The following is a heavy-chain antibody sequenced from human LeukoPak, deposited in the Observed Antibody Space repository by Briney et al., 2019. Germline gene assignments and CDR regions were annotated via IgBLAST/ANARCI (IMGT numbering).Heavy chain of an antibody. J-gene: IGHJ4*02. CDR3: AKGFACAENRCYGLDS. D-gene: IGHD4/OR15-4a*01. Sequence: GGSLRLSCAASGFAFSRYAMTRVRQAPGKGLEWVSLITESGHSTYYTKSVKGRFTISRDNSKNTLYLQMNSLGVEDTGLYFCAKGFACAENRCYGLDSWAQGILVIVSS. CDR2: ITESGHST. V-gene: IGHV3-23*01. CDR1: GFAFSRYA.